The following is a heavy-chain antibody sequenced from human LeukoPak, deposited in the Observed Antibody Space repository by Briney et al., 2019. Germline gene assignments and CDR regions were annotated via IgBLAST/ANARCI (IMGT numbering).Heavy chain of an antibody. V-gene: IGHV1-69*05. CDR1: GGTFSSYA. J-gene: IGHJ3*02. Sequence: SVKVSCKASGGTFSSYAISWVRQAPGQGLEWMGGIIPIFGTANYAQKFRGRVTITTDESTSTAYMEVSILRSEDTAVYYCILAYCGGDCYSVVDAFDIWGQGTMVTVSS. CDR3: ILAYCGGDCYSVVDAFDI. D-gene: IGHD2-21*02. CDR2: IIPIFGTA.